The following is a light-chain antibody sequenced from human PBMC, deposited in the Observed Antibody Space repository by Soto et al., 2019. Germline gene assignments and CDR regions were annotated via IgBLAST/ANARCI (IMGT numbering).Light chain of an antibody. V-gene: IGLV1-51*01. CDR2: DND. J-gene: IGLJ2*01. CDR1: ASNIGSNS. CDR3: GTWESYLSVGV. Sequence: QSVLTQPPSVSAALGQTVSISCSGSASNIGSNSVSWYQQVPGTAPKLLLYDNDKRPSGIPDRFFGSKSATSATLGITGLQTADEADYYCGTWESYLSVGVFGGGTKLTVL.